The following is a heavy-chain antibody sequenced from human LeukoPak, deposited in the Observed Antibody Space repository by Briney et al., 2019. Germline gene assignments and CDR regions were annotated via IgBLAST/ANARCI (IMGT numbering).Heavy chain of an antibody. D-gene: IGHD1-14*01. V-gene: IGHV3-7*03. Sequence: GGSLRLSCAASGFTFSSYWMSWVRQAPGKGLEWVANIKKDGSEKYYADSVKGRFTISRDNAKNSLYLQMNSLRAEDTALYYCAKVLGRDAFDIWGQGTMVTVSS. CDR3: AKVLGRDAFDI. CDR1: GFTFSSYW. CDR2: IKKDGSEK. J-gene: IGHJ3*02.